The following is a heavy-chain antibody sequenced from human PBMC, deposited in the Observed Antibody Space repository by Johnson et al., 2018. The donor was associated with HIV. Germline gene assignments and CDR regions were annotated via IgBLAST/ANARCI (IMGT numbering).Heavy chain of an antibody. D-gene: IGHD3-10*01. CDR2: IGTAGDT. V-gene: IGHV3-13*01. J-gene: IGHJ3*02. CDR1: GFTFTSYD. Sequence: VQLVESGGGLVQPGGSLRLSCVASGFTFTSYDMHWVRQATGEGLDWISAIGTAGDTLYPGSVKGRFTISRDNAKNSLYLQMNSLSPRDTAVYYCVRGGSDAFDIWGQGTMVTVSS. CDR3: VRGGSDAFDI.